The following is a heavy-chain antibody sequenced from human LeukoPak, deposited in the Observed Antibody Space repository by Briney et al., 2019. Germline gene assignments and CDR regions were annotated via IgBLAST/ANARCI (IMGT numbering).Heavy chain of an antibody. CDR3: ATSVLERRKGITIFGVVPEYYFDY. Sequence: ASLKVSCKVSGDTLTELSMHWVRQAPGKGLEWMGGFDPEDGETIYAQKFQGRVTMTEDTSTDTAYMELSSLRSEDTAVYYCATSVLERRKGITIFGVVPEYYFDYWGQGTLVTVSS. J-gene: IGHJ4*02. V-gene: IGHV1-24*01. CDR2: FDPEDGET. CDR1: GDTLTELS. D-gene: IGHD3-3*01.